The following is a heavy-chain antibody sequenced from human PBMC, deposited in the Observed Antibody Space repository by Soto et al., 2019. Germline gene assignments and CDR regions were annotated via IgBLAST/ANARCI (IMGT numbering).Heavy chain of an antibody. J-gene: IGHJ5*02. CDR2: IYHSGST. D-gene: IGHD3-22*01. V-gene: IGHV4-38-2*01. CDR3: ARVHRIVVVISSGSWFDP. CDR1: GYSISSGYY. Sequence: SETLSLTCAVSGYSISSGYYWGWIRQPPGKGLEWIGSIYHSGSTYYNPSLKSRVTISVDTSKNQFSLKLSPVTAADTAVYYCARVHRIVVVISSGSWFDPWGQGTLVTVSS.